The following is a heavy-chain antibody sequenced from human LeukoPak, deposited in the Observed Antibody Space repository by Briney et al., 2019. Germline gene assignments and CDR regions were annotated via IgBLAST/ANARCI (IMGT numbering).Heavy chain of an antibody. CDR3: ASTNWFDP. CDR2: IIPIFGSA. CDR1: GDTFSSYA. J-gene: IGHJ5*02. Sequence: SVKVSCEAPGDTFSSYATSAVSQALGEGLEWMGEIIPIFGSANYAQTFRGRVTITPDESPSTAYMELSSLRSANTAVYYCASTNWFDPWGQGTLVTVSS. V-gene: IGHV1-69*01.